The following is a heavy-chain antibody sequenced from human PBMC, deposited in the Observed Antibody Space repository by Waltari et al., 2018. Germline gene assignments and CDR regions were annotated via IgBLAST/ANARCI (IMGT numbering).Heavy chain of an antibody. CDR2: ISYNGRNI. J-gene: IGHJ6*02. D-gene: IGHD3-22*01. CDR1: DFTFRSYA. CDR3: ARDYCDRTNCHGMDV. V-gene: IGHV3-30*04. Sequence: QVQLVESGGGVVQPGRSLRLSCEASDFTFRSYAMHWVRQAPGKGLEWVAVISYNGRNIYYVDSVKGRFTISRDNSKKTLYMQMNSLRAEDTAVYYCARDYCDRTNCHGMDVWGQGTTVTVSS.